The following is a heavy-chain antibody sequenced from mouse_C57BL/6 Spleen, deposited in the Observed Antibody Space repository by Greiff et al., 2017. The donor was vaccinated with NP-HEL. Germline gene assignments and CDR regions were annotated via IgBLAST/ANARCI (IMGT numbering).Heavy chain of an antibody. D-gene: IGHD2-5*01. CDR2: IDPANGNT. J-gene: IGHJ1*03. CDR1: GFTITNTY. CDR3: ASTIVTYWYFDV. V-gene: IGHV14-3*01. Sequence: VQLQQSVAELVRPGASVKLSCTASGFTITNTYMHWVKQRPEQGLEWIGKIDPANGNTKYAPKFQGKATITADTSSNTAYLQLSSLTSEDTAIYYCASTIVTYWYFDVWGTGTTVTVSS.